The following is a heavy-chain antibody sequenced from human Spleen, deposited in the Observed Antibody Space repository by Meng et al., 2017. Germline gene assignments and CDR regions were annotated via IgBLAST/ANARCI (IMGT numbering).Heavy chain of an antibody. CDR3: AKEEVPNDY. CDR2: ISITGRTT. D-gene: IGHD1-1*01. J-gene: IGHJ4*02. CDR1: GFTFSNSA. V-gene: IGHV3-23*01. Sequence: GGSLRLSCAVSGFTFSNSAMSWVRQAPGKGLEWVSGISITGRTTFYADSVRGRFTISRDNSKNTLFLQLNSLRAEDTAVYFCAKEEVPNDYWGQGTLVTVSS.